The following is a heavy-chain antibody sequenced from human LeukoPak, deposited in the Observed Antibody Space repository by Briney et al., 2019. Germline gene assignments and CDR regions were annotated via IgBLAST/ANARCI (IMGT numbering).Heavy chain of an antibody. Sequence: ASVKVSCKASGYTFTGYYMHWVRQAPGQGLEWMGWINPNSGGTNYAQKFQGRVTMTRDTSISTAYMELSRLRSDDTAVYYCARTSIPSYYYGMDVWGQGTTVTVSS. D-gene: IGHD2-21*01. CDR3: ARTSIPSYYYGMDV. CDR2: INPNSGGT. J-gene: IGHJ6*02. CDR1: GYTFTGYY. V-gene: IGHV1-2*02.